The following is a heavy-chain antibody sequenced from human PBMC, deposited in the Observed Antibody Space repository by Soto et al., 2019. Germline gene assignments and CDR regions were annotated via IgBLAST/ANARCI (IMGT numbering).Heavy chain of an antibody. CDR1: GFTFSDYY. V-gene: IGHV3-11*01. CDR2: ISSSGSTI. D-gene: IGHD2-2*01. Sequence: QVQLVESGGGLVKPGGSLRLSCAASGFTFSDYYMSWIRQAPGKGLEWVSYISSSGSTIYYADSVKGRFTISRDNAKNSLYLQMKSLRAEDTAVYYCAREGCSSTSCYVPYYYYYMDVWGKGTTVTVSS. CDR3: AREGCSSTSCYVPYYYYYMDV. J-gene: IGHJ6*03.